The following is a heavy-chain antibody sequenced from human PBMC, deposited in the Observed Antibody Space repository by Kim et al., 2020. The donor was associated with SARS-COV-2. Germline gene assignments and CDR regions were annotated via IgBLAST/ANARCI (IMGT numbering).Heavy chain of an antibody. CDR3: ARGVAGTISGY. D-gene: IGHD6-19*01. J-gene: IGHJ4*02. V-gene: IGHV1-2*02. Sequence: GTNYAQKFQGRVTMTRDTSISTAYMELNSLRSDDTAVYYCARGVAGTISGYWGQGTVVTVPS. CDR2: GT.